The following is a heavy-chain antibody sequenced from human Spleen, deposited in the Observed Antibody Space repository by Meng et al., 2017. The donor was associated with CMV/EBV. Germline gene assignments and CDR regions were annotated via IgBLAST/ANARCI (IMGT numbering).Heavy chain of an antibody. CDR1: GYSFTSYW. Sequence: GESLKISWKGSGYSFTSYWIGWVRQMPGKGLEWMGIIYPGDSDTRYRPSFQGQVTISADKSINTAYVQWSSLKASDTAMYYCPKLTPGDSWFEPWGQGTLVTVSS. J-gene: IGHJ5*02. CDR3: PKLTPGDSWFEP. D-gene: IGHD3-10*01. V-gene: IGHV5-51*01. CDR2: IYPGDSDT.